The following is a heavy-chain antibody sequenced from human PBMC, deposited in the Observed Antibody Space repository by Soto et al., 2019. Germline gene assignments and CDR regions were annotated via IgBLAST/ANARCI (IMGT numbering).Heavy chain of an antibody. Sequence: QLQLQESGSGLVKPSQTLSLTCAVSGGSISSGGYSWSWIRQPPGKGLEWIGYIYHSGSTYYNPSLKSRVTTAVDRAKNPFSLKLSSVAAADTAVYYCAAGGGLPRYYWGQGTLVTVSS. CDR3: AAGGGLPRYY. D-gene: IGHD5-12*01. V-gene: IGHV4-30-2*01. J-gene: IGHJ4*02. CDR2: IYHSGST. CDR1: GGSISSGGYS.